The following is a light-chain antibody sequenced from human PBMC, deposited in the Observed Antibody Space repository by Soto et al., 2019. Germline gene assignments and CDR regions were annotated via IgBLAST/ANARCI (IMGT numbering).Light chain of an antibody. CDR3: HQYNNWPPIT. CDR2: GAS. Sequence: EIVLTQSTATLSLSPGERATLSCRASQSVSSYLAWFQQKPGQAPRLLIYGASSRATGIPDRFSGSGSGTDFTLTISRLEPEDFAVYYCHQYNNWPPITFGGGTKVDI. CDR1: QSVSSY. V-gene: IGKV3-11*01. J-gene: IGKJ4*01.